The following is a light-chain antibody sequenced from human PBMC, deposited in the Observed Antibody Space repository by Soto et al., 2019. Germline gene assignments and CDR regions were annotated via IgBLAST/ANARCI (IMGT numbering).Light chain of an antibody. Sequence: QTVVTQEPSFSVSPGGTVTLTCGLSSGSVSTSYYPSWYQQTPGQAPRTLIYSTNTRSSGVPDRFSGSILGNKAALTITGAQADDGSDYYCVLYMGSGRGVFGGGTKLTVL. CDR1: SGSVSTSYY. J-gene: IGLJ3*02. CDR2: STN. CDR3: VLYMGSGRGV. V-gene: IGLV8-61*01.